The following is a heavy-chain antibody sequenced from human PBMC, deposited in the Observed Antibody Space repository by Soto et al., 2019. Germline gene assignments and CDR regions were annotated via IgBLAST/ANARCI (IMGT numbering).Heavy chain of an antibody. CDR2: ITSDGKSK. D-gene: IGHD2-21*02. CDR3: ARESGDWPLNWFDP. CDR1: GFNFTNHW. Sequence: LRLSCAASGFNFTNHWMHWVRQAPGKGLVWVSRITSDGKSKAYAESVKGRFAISRNNAKNTVYLQMNGLTVEDTAVYYCARESGDWPLNWFDPWGQGTLVTVSS. J-gene: IGHJ5*02. V-gene: IGHV3-74*01.